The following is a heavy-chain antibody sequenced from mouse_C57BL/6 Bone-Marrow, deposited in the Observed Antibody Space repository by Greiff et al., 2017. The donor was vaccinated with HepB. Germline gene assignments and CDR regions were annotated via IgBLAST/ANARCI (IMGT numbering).Heavy chain of an antibody. CDR3: TGDPYSFDV. Sequence: EVKVVESGGGLVQPGGSMKLSCVASGFTFSNYWMNWVRQSPEKGLEWVAQIRLKSDNYATHYAESVKGRFTISRDDSKSSVYLQMNNLRAEDTGIYYCTGDPYSFDVWGTGTTVTVSS. V-gene: IGHV6-3*01. CDR2: IRLKSDNYAT. J-gene: IGHJ1*03. D-gene: IGHD2-10*01. CDR1: GFTFSNYW.